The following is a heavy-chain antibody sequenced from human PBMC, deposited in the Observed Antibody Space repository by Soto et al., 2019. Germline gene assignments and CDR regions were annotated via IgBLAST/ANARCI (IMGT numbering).Heavy chain of an antibody. CDR1: RGSVSSQTHF. CDR3: VREDMSVTYYFEA. J-gene: IGHJ4*02. Sequence: YETLSLTCTVTRGSVSSQTHFWTWIRQPPGKGLEWIGYKYYSGISNYNPSLQSRVTISVDTSKNQFSLRLTSVTAADTAVYYCVREDMSVTYYFEAWGQGALVTVSS. D-gene: IGHD2-15*01. V-gene: IGHV4-61*01. CDR2: KYYSGIS.